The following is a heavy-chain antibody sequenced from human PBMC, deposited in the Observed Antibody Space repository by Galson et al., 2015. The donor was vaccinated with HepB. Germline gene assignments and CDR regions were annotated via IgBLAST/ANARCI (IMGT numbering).Heavy chain of an antibody. CDR1: GFSLSTSGVG. CDR3: AHGSYSSSPDAFDI. V-gene: IGHV2-5*02. CDR2: IYWDDDK. J-gene: IGHJ3*02. D-gene: IGHD6-6*01. Sequence: PALVKPTQTLTLTCTFSGFSLSTSGVGVGWIRQPPGKALEWLALIYWDDDKRYSPSLKSRLTITKDTSKNQVVLTMTNMDPVDTATYYCAHGSYSSSPDAFDIWGQGTMVTVSP.